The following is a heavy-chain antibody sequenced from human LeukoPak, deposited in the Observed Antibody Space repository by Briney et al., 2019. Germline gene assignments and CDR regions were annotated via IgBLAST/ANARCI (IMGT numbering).Heavy chain of an antibody. D-gene: IGHD3-22*01. J-gene: IGHJ4*02. Sequence: SVKVSCKASGYTFTSYGISWVRQAPGQGLEWMGGIIPIFGTANYAQKFQGRVTMTRDTSTSTVYMELSKLRSEDTAVFDCARGRYYYDGRGYAGYWGQGTLVTVSS. V-gene: IGHV1-69*05. CDR3: ARGRYYYDGRGYAGY. CDR2: IIPIFGTA. CDR1: GYTFTSYG.